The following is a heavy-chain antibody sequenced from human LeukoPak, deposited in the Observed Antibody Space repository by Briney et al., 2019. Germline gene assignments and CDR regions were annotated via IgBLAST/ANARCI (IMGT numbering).Heavy chain of an antibody. CDR2: VHLSGAS. J-gene: IGHJ4*02. CDR3: TRESGAFSPFGF. V-gene: IGHV4-4*02. D-gene: IGHD1-26*01. Sequence: SETLSLTCAVSGGSILTTNWWSWVRQPPGKGLEWIGEVHLSGASNYNPSLKSRVNMSIDRSKNQLSLELTSVTAADTAIYYCTRESGAFSPFGFWGQGTLVTVSS. CDR1: GGSILTTNW.